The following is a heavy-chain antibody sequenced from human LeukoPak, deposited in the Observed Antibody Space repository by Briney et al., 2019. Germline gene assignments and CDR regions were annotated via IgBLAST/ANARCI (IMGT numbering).Heavy chain of an antibody. CDR1: GGTFSSYG. V-gene: IGHV1-69*13. J-gene: IGHJ4*02. CDR2: IIPIFGTA. CDR3: ARGLNCTNGVCYNDY. D-gene: IGHD2-8*01. Sequence: ASVKVSCKASGGTFSSYGISWVRQAPGQGLEWMGGIIPIFGTANYAQKFQGRVTITADESTSTAYMELSSLRSEDTAVYYCARGLNCTNGVCYNDYWGQGTLVTVSS.